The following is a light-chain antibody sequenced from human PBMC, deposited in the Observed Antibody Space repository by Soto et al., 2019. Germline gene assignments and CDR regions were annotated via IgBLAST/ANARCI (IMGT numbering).Light chain of an antibody. CDR3: HQYGSSYI. CDR1: QTVSSNY. J-gene: IGKJ2*01. CDR2: SAS. Sequence: TVLTQSPSTLSLSPGERATLSCRASQTVSSNYLAWYQQKPGQAPRLLIYSASSRATGIPDRFSGSGCGTDFTLTISRLEPEYFVVYYCHQYGSSYIFGQGTKLEIK. V-gene: IGKV3-20*01.